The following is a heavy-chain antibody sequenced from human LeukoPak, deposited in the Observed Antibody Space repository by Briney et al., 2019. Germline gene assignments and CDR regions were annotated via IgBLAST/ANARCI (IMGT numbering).Heavy chain of an antibody. J-gene: IGHJ4*02. Sequence: GESLKISCKGSGYNFANYWIGWVRQMPGKGLEWLGIIFPRDSDTRYSPSFQGQVTISADKSINTAFLQWHSLSASDSAIYYCALPQYDTYLVGFDSWGQGTLVTVSS. D-gene: IGHD3-9*01. CDR1: GYNFANYW. V-gene: IGHV5-51*01. CDR3: ALPQYDTYLVGFDS. CDR2: IFPRDSDT.